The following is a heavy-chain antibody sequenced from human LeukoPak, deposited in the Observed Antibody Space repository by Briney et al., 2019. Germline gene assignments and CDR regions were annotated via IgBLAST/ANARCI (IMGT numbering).Heavy chain of an antibody. CDR3: AHRLQGNWFDP. J-gene: IGHJ5*02. Sequence: ESGPTLVKPTQTLTLTCTFSGFSLSTYGVGVGWIRQPPGKALEWLALIYWDDDKRYSPSLKSRLTITKDTSKNQVVLTMTNMDPVDTATYFCAHRLQGNWFDPWGQGTLVTVSS. CDR2: IYWDDDK. V-gene: IGHV2-5*02. CDR1: GFSLSTYGVG.